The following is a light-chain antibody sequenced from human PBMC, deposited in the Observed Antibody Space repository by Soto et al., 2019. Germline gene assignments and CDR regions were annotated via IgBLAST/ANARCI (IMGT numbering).Light chain of an antibody. Sequence: DIQMTQSPSSLSASVGDRVTITCRASQGVNKYVAWFQQKPGRAPKSLIYDTNRLQSGVPSHFGASGSGTEFIFTISSLQPEDFVTYYCQQYDTFPRTFGQGTKVEI. V-gene: IGKV1-16*02. CDR1: QGVNKY. CDR2: DTN. J-gene: IGKJ1*01. CDR3: QQYDTFPRT.